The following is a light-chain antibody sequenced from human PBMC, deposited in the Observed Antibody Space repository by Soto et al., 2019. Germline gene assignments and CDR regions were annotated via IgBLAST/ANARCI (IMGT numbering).Light chain of an antibody. CDR1: QPSSPS. CDR3: QQTYATPPT. CDR2: APS. V-gene: IGKV1-39*01. Sequence: DIQMTQSPSSLSASVEDRVILTCRASQPSSPSLNWYQQKQGKAHKLLIYAPSTLHSGVTSRFSGSGSRTDFTLSITNLQPEDFVSYFFQQTYATPPTFGPGTRVEI. J-gene: IGKJ1*01.